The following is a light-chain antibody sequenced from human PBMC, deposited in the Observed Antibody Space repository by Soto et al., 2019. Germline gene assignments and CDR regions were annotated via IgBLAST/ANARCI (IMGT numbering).Light chain of an antibody. J-gene: IGKJ4*01. Sequence: EIVLTQSPATLSSSPGERATLSCRASQSVNSYLAWYQQKPGQAPRLLIYGASSRATGIPDRFSGSGSGTDFTLTISRLEPEDFAVYYCQQYGSSWLTFGGGTKVDIK. CDR1: QSVNSY. CDR2: GAS. V-gene: IGKV3-20*01. CDR3: QQYGSSWLT.